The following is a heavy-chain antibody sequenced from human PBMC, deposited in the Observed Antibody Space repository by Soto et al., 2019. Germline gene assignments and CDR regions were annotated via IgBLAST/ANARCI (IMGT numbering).Heavy chain of an antibody. V-gene: IGHV3-9*01. CDR1: GFTFDDYA. D-gene: IGHD6-19*01. CDR3: AKAPFPGIAVAGPFDY. Sequence: SLKISCAASGFTFDDYAMHWVRQAPGKGLEWVSGISWNSGSIGYADSVKGRFTISRDNAKNSLYLQMNSLRAEDTALYYCAKAPFPGIAVAGPFDYWGQGTLVTVS. J-gene: IGHJ4*02. CDR2: ISWNSGSI.